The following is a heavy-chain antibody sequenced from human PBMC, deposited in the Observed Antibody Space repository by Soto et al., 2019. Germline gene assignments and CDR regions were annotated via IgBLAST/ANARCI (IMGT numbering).Heavy chain of an antibody. CDR2: ISSSSSYI. CDR1: GFTFSSYS. V-gene: IGHV3-21*01. CDR3: ARDVVVVPAAIHWFDP. D-gene: IGHD2-2*01. J-gene: IGHJ5*02. Sequence: GGSLRLSCAASGFTFSSYSMNWVRQAPGKGLEWVSSISSSSSYIYYADSVKGRFTISRDNAKNSLYLQMNSLRAEDTAVYYYARDVVVVPAAIHWFDPWGQGTLVTVSS.